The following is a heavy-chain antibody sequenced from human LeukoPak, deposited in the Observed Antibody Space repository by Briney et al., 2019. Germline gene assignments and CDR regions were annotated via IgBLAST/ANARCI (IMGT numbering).Heavy chain of an antibody. Sequence: PSETLSLTCTASGDSMSSYYWSWIRQPPGKGLEWIGHIYYSGSTDYNPSLKSRLTISVDTSKNQFSLQPSSVTAADTAVYFCARQNSGARLNVWGQGTTVTVSS. D-gene: IGHD6-25*01. CDR2: IYYSGST. CDR3: ARQNSGARLNV. J-gene: IGHJ6*02. CDR1: GDSMSSYY. V-gene: IGHV4-59*08.